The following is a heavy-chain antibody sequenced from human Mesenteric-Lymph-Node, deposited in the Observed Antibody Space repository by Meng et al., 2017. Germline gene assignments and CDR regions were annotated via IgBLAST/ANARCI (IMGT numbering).Heavy chain of an antibody. Sequence: QGQLQQGGAGLLQPSETRSLTCAVDGGSFSGYYWSWIRKPPGKGLEWIGEINHSGSTNYNPSLKSRVTISVDTSKNQFSLKLSSVTAADTAVYYCARGFVKYTVTRVGNWFDPWGQGTLVTVSS. V-gene: IGHV4-34*01. CDR1: GGSFSGYY. CDR3: ARGFVKYTVTRVGNWFDP. CDR2: INHSGST. J-gene: IGHJ5*02. D-gene: IGHD4-17*01.